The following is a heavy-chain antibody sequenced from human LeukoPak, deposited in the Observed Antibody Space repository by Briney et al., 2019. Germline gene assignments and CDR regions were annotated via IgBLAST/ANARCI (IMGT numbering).Heavy chain of an antibody. D-gene: IGHD3-3*01. J-gene: IGHJ4*02. CDR2: IIPIFGTA. CDR3: ARVRYDFWSGYYSGVDY. V-gene: IGHV1-69*05. Sequence: GASVKVSCKASGGTFSSYAISWVRQAPRQGLEWMGGIIPIFGTANYAQKFQGRVTITTDESTSTAYMELSSLRSEDTAVYYCARVRYDFWSGYYSGVDYWGQGTLVTVSS. CDR1: GGTFSSYA.